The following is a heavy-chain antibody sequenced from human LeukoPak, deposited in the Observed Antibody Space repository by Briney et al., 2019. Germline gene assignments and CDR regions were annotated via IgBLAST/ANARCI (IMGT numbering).Heavy chain of an antibody. CDR3: TRDWRIFGVVITNGN. CDR1: GFTFSNYS. Sequence: PGGSLRLSCAASGFTFSNYSMNWVRQAPGKGLEWVSSITGSSSYIFYADSVKGRFTISRDNARNSLYLQMNSLRAEDTAVYYCTRDWRIFGVVITNGNWGQGTLVSVCS. CDR2: ITGSSSYI. V-gene: IGHV3-21*01. D-gene: IGHD3-3*01. J-gene: IGHJ4*02.